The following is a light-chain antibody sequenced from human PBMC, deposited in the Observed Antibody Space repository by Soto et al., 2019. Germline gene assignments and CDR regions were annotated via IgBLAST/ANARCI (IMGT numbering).Light chain of an antibody. Sequence: QSVLTQPRSVSGSPGQSVTISCTGTSSDVGGYNYVSWYQQHPGKAPKLMIYDVSKRPSGVPDRFSGSKSGNTASLTISGLQAEDEAGYYCCSYAGSYTVVFGGGTKLTVL. V-gene: IGLV2-11*01. J-gene: IGLJ2*01. CDR2: DVS. CDR1: SSDVGGYNY. CDR3: CSYAGSYTVV.